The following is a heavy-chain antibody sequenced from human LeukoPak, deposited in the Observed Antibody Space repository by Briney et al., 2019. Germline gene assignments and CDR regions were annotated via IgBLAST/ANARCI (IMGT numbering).Heavy chain of an antibody. CDR1: GGSISSSSYY. D-gene: IGHD6-13*01. CDR3: ARGKGTRIAAAGSRNYYYYMDV. J-gene: IGHJ6*03. Sequence: SETLSLTCTVSGGSISSSSYYWSWIRQPPGKGLEWIGAINHSGSTNYNPSLKSRVTISVDTSKNQFSLKLSSVTAADTAVYYCARGKGTRIAAAGSRNYYYYMDVWGKGTTVTVPS. V-gene: IGHV4-39*07. CDR2: INHSGST.